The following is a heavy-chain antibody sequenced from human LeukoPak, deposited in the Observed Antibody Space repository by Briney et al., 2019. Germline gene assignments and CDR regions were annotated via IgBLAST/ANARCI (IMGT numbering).Heavy chain of an antibody. J-gene: IGHJ4*02. CDR3: ARDKGGYCSSTSCFYSRFIDY. Sequence: PGGSLRLSCAASGFDLSSYAMHWVRQAPGKGLEWVAVISYRGSSKYYSDSVKGPFTISRDNSKNTVYLRMNSLRAEDTAVYYCARDKGGYCSSTSCFYSRFIDYWGQGTLVTVSS. CDR1: GFDLSSYA. D-gene: IGHD2-2*01. V-gene: IGHV3-30-3*01. CDR2: ISYRGSSK.